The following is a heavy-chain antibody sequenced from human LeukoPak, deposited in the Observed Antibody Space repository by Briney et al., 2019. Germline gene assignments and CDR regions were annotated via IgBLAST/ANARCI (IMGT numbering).Heavy chain of an antibody. J-gene: IGHJ4*02. Sequence: ASVKVSCKASVYSFTAFYIHGVRQAPRQGLEWMGWIHPRRGDTNYAHKFRGRVAMTRDTSISTTYMDLGSLGSDDTAVYYCARDGEYGTGSYYRGCLDYWGQGTLVTVSS. CDR1: VYSFTAFY. CDR3: ARDGEYGTGSYYRGCLDY. CDR2: IHPRRGDT. V-gene: IGHV1-2*02. D-gene: IGHD3-10*01.